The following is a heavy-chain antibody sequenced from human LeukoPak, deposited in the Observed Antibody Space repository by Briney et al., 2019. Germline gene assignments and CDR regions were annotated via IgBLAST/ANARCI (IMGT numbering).Heavy chain of an antibody. CDR1: RGTFSSYA. D-gene: IGHD5-24*01. CDR2: IIPMFGTA. J-gene: IGHJ3*02. Sequence: SVKVSCKASRGTFSSYAISWVRQAPGEGLGWMGGIIPMFGTANYAQKFQGRVTITADESASTAYMELSSLRSEDTAVYYCASRDQSYAFDIWGQGTMVTVSS. V-gene: IGHV1-69*13. CDR3: ASRDQSYAFDI.